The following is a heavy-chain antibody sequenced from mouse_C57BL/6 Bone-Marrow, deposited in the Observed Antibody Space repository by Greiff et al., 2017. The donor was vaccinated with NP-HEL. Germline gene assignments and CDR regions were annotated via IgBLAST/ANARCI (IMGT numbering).Heavy chain of an antibody. Sequence: EVHLVESGAELVRPGASVKLSCTASGFSITDDYMHWVKQRPAQGLEWIGWIDPAHGDTEYASTFQGKATITADTSSNTAYLQLSSLTSEDTAVYYCTTGYDEAWFAYWGQGTLVTVSA. J-gene: IGHJ3*01. CDR2: IDPAHGDT. CDR3: TTGYDEAWFAY. CDR1: GFSITDDY. V-gene: IGHV14-4*01. D-gene: IGHD2-2*01.